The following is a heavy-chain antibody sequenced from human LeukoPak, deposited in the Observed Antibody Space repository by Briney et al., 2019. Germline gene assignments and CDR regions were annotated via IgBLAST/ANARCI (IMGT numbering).Heavy chain of an antibody. D-gene: IGHD2-15*01. Sequence: ASVKVSCKASGGIFNDCSISWVRQAPGQGLEWMGRIIPILNVPNYAQKLEGRVTITADKSTNTAYMELSSLKSEDTAVYFCARDRPRARYFDYWGQGTLVTVSS. CDR3: ARDRPRARYFDY. CDR1: GGIFNDCS. J-gene: IGHJ4*02. V-gene: IGHV1-69*04. CDR2: IIPILNVP.